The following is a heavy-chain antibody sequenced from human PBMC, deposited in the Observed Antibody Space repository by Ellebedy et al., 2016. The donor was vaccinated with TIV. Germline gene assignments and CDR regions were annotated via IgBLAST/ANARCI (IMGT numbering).Heavy chain of an antibody. Sequence: GESLKISXTASGFTFRRFRMHWVRQAPGKGLEWVGFISSDGSKKHYADSVEGRFTISRDISQNTVFVQMNSLRVEDTAVYYCAKPSDPNPGYSASWATYFDYWGQGTLVTVSS. CDR2: ISSDGSKK. V-gene: IGHV3-30*18. D-gene: IGHD6-13*01. CDR1: GFTFRRFR. J-gene: IGHJ4*02. CDR3: AKPSDPNPGYSASWATYFDY.